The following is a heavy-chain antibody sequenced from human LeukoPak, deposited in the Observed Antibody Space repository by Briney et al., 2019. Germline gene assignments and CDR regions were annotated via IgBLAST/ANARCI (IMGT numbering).Heavy chain of an antibody. V-gene: IGHV1-8*01. CDR1: GYTFTSYD. CDR2: MNPNSGNT. Sequence: ASVKVSCKASGYTFTSYDINWVRQATGQGPEWMGWMNPNSGNTGYAQKFQGRVTMTRNTSISTAYMELSSLRSEDTAVYYCARGPNSSGWRNYYYMDVWGKGTTVTIPS. CDR3: ARGPNSSGWRNYYYMDV. D-gene: IGHD6-19*01. J-gene: IGHJ6*03.